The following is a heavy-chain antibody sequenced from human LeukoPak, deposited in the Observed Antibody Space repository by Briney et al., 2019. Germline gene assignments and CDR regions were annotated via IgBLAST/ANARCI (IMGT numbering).Heavy chain of an antibody. CDR3: ARDNSYYDSSGYSY. V-gene: IGHV3-48*04. CDR2: ISSSSSTI. Sequence: GGSLRLSCAASGFTFSSYTMNWVRQAPGKGLEWVSYISSSSSTIYYADSVKGRFTISRDNAKNSLYLQMNSLRAEDTAVYYCARDNSYYDSSGYSYWGQGTLVTVSS. D-gene: IGHD3-22*01. CDR1: GFTFSSYT. J-gene: IGHJ4*02.